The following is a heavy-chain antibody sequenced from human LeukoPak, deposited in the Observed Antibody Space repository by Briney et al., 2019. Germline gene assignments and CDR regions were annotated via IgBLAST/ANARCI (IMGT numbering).Heavy chain of an antibody. CDR1: GGSISGSSYH. V-gene: IGHV4-39*01. J-gene: IGHJ4*02. Sequence: SETLSLTCTVSGGSISGSSYHWGWIRQPPGKGLEWIGSIYYSGSTYYNPSLKSRVTISVDTSKNQFSLKLSSVTAADTAVYYCARHSSDTVTSVWGQGTLVTVSS. CDR2: IYYSGST. CDR3: ARHSSDTVTSV. D-gene: IGHD4-17*01.